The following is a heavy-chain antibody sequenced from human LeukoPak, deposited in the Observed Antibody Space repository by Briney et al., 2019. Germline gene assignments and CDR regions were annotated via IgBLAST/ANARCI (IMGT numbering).Heavy chain of an antibody. V-gene: IGHV1-69*06. CDR2: IIPIFGTA. CDR1: GGTFSSYA. Sequence: SVKVSCKASGGTFSSYATSWVRQAPGQGLEWMGGIIPIFGTANYAQKFQGRVTITADKSTSTAYMELSSLRSEDTAVYYCARKVPNDSSGYYYRGQFDPWGQGTLVTVSS. D-gene: IGHD3-22*01. J-gene: IGHJ5*02. CDR3: ARKVPNDSSGYYYRGQFDP.